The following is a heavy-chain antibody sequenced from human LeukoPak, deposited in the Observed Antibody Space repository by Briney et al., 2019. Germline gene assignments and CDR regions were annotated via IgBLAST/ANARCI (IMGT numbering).Heavy chain of an antibody. V-gene: IGHV4-59*01. D-gene: IGHD3-22*01. CDR1: GGSISTYY. CDR2: ISNGNT. CDR3: AGKKGQSHWRLFYP. J-gene: IGHJ5*02. Sequence: SETLSLTCSVAGGSISTYYWNWIRQTPGKGLEWIGHISNGNTDYNPSLKSRVTISVDTSKNQFSLWLTSVTAADTAVDYCAGKKGQSHWRLFYPRGQGAPG.